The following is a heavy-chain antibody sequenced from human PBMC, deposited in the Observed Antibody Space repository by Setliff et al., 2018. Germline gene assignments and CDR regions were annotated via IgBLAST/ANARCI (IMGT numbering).Heavy chain of an antibody. CDR2: IYIGGSA. CDR3: AREQWLDPPGYYYMDV. Sequence: LSLTCTVSGGSISSYYWSWIRQPAGKGLEWIGHIYIGGSANYNPSLKSRVTMSIDTSKNQFSLKLNSVTAADMAMYYCAREQWLDPPGYYYMDVWAKGTTVTVSS. CDR1: GGSISSYY. J-gene: IGHJ6*03. V-gene: IGHV4-4*07. D-gene: IGHD6-19*01.